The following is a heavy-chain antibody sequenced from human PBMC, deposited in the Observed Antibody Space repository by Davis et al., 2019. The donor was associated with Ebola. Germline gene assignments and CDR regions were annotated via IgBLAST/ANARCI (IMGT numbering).Heavy chain of an antibody. J-gene: IGHJ3*02. CDR1: GFTFSSYS. CDR2: MSSSSSYR. V-gene: IGHV3-21*01. D-gene: IGHD7-27*01. Sequence: GGSLRLSCAASGFTFSSYSMNWVRQAPGKGLEWVSSMSSSSSYRYYADSVKGRFTISRDHTKNSVYLQMNSLRGEDTAVYFCASAVGIDAFEIWGQGTMVTVSS. CDR3: ASAVGIDAFEI.